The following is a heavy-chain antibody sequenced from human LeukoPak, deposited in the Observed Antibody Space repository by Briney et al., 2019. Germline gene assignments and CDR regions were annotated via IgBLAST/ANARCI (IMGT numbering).Heavy chain of an antibody. CDR1: GFTFSTFA. Sequence: GGSLRLACAASGFTFSTFAMQWVRQAPGKGLEYVSGISRNGGSTYYADSVKGRFTISRDNSKNTLYLQMGSLRAEDMAVYYCARQAAGVVYWGQGTLVTVHS. D-gene: IGHD6-13*01. CDR3: ARQAAGVVY. V-gene: IGHV3-64*02. CDR2: ISRNGGST. J-gene: IGHJ4*02.